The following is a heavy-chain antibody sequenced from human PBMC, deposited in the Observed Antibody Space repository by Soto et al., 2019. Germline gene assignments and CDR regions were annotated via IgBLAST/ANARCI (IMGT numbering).Heavy chain of an antibody. J-gene: IGHJ5*02. CDR2: INAGNGNT. CDR1: GYTFTSYA. Sequence: ASVKVSCKASGYTFTSYAMHWVRQAPGQRLEWMGWINAGNGNTKYSQKFQGRVTITRDTSASTAYMELSSLRSEDTAVYYCARDTRTWDFWSGYYGWFDPWGQGTLVTVSS. CDR3: ARDTRTWDFWSGYYGWFDP. D-gene: IGHD3-3*01. V-gene: IGHV1-3*01.